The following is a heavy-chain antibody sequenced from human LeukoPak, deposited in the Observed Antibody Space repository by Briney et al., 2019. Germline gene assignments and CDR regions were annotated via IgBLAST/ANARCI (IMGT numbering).Heavy chain of an antibody. Sequence: SQTLSLTCTVSGGSISSGVYYWSWIRQHPGKGLEWIGYIYYSGSTYYNPSLKSRVTISVDTSKNQFSLKLSSGTAADTAVYYCARVRFSNLFDYWGQGTLVTVSS. CDR3: ARVRFSNLFDY. V-gene: IGHV4-31*03. CDR1: GGSISSGVYY. CDR2: IYYSGST. J-gene: IGHJ4*02. D-gene: IGHD3-16*01.